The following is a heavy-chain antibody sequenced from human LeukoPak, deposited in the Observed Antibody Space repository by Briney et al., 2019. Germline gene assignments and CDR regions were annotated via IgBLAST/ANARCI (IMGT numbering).Heavy chain of an antibody. Sequence: GGSLRLSCVASGFTFNNYAMTWVRQAPGKGLEWVSAISGSGYSTYYADSVKGRFTISRDNSKNTLYLQMNSLRAEDTAVYYCVCMVRGVIMVDYWGQGTLVTVSS. CDR3: VCMVRGVIMVDY. D-gene: IGHD3-10*01. CDR1: GFTFNNYA. V-gene: IGHV3-23*01. CDR2: ISGSGYST. J-gene: IGHJ4*02.